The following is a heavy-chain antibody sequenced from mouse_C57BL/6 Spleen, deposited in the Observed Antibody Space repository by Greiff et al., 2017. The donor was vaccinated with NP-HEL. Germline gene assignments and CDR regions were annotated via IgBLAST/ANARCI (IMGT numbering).Heavy chain of an antibody. Sequence: VQLQQPGAELVKPGASVKMSCKASGYTFTSYWITWVKQRPGQGPEWIGDIYPGSGSTNYNEKFKSKATLTVDTSSSTAYMQLSSLTSEDSAVYYCARSGDYDGNFDDWGQVTTLTVSS. CDR3: ARSGDYDGNFDD. D-gene: IGHD2-4*01. CDR1: GYTFTSYW. J-gene: IGHJ2*01. V-gene: IGHV1-55*01. CDR2: IYPGSGST.